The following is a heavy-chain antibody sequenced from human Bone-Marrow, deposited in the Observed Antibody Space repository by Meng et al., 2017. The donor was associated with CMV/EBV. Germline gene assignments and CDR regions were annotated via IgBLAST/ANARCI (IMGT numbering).Heavy chain of an antibody. Sequence: SVKVSCKASGGTFSSYAISWVRQAPGQGLEWMGGIIPIFGTANYAQKFQGRVTITTDESTSTAYMELSSLRSEDTAVYYCASARVGATYYYYYYGMDVWGQGTTVTVSS. D-gene: IGHD1-26*01. CDR2: IIPIFGTA. CDR3: ASARVGATYYYYYYGMDV. V-gene: IGHV1-69*05. CDR1: GGTFSSYA. J-gene: IGHJ6*02.